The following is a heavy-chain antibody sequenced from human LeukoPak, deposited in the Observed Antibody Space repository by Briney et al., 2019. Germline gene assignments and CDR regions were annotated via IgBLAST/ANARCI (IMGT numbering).Heavy chain of an antibody. V-gene: IGHV4-61*08. CDR2: VSYDGST. J-gene: IGHJ4*02. Sequence: SETLSLTCTVSGGSLSGAGYYWSWIRQPPGKGLEWIAYVSYDGSTKYKPSLKNRVTISVDTSKNQFSLNLTSVTAADTAMYYCARVPYNPGWFPFDFWGQGTLVTVSS. D-gene: IGHD1-14*01. CDR1: GGSLSGAGYY. CDR3: ARVPYNPGWFPFDF.